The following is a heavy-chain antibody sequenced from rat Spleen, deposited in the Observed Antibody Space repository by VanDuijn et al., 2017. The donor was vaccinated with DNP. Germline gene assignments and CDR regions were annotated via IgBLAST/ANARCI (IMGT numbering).Heavy chain of an antibody. CDR2: ISYSGST. V-gene: IGHV3-1*01. Sequence: EVQLQESGSGLVKPSQSLSLTCSVTGYSITSNYWGWIRKFPGNKLEYIGHISYSGSTNYNPALKSRLSITRETSKNHFFLHLNSVTTEDTATYYCASGGAGIWFAYWGQGTLVIVSS. CDR1: GYSITSNY. D-gene: IGHD4-2*01. CDR3: ASGGAGIWFAY. J-gene: IGHJ3*01.